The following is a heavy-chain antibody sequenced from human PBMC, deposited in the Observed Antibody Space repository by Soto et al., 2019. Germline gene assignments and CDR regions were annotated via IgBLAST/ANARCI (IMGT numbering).Heavy chain of an antibody. CDR1: GYTFSSYG. D-gene: IGHD3-22*01. CDR2: IRAFNGNT. J-gene: IGHJ5*02. V-gene: IGHV1-18*04. Sequence: QVQLVPSGAAVKTPGASVKVSCKASGYTFSSYGISWVRQAPGHGLEWMGRIRAFNGNTNYAQKLQGRVTMPTDTSTSTAYMELRSLRPDDTAGYDGAREIGDGGFDPRGQGTLVTVSS. CDR3: AREIGDGGFDP.